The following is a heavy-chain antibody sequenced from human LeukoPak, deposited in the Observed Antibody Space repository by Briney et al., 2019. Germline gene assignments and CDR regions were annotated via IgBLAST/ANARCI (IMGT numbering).Heavy chain of an antibody. Sequence: GGSLRLSCSVSGFTFSSYGMHWVRQAPGKGLEWVAVISYDGTNKYYADSVKGRFTISRDNSKNTLYLQMNSLRPEDTAVYYCAKGQSRIKYYFDYWGQGTLVTVSS. CDR3: AKGQSRIKYYFDY. J-gene: IGHJ4*02. CDR2: ISYDGTNK. CDR1: GFTFSSYG. D-gene: IGHD2-2*01. V-gene: IGHV3-30*18.